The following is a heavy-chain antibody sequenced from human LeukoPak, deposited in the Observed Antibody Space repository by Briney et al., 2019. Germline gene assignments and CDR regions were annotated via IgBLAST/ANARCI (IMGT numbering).Heavy chain of an antibody. V-gene: IGHV3-9*01. Sequence: GGSLRLSCAASGFTFDDYAMHWVRQAPGKGLEWVSGISWNSGSIGYADSVKGRFTISRDNAKNSLYLQMNSLRAEDTAVYYCARGSSGIFDYWGQGTLVTVSS. CDR1: GFTFDDYA. CDR2: ISWNSGSI. J-gene: IGHJ4*02. CDR3: ARGSSGIFDY. D-gene: IGHD3-10*01.